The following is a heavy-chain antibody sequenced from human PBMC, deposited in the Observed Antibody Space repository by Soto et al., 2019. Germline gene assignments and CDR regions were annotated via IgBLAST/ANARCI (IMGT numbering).Heavy chain of an antibody. J-gene: IGHJ4*02. D-gene: IGHD3-10*01. CDR2: IYYSGST. CDR1: GGSISSYY. CDR3: ARGAYPWAGMMGY. V-gene: IGHV4-59*01. Sequence: QVQLQESGPGLVKPSETLSLTCTVSGGSISSYYWNWIRQPPGKGLEWIGYIYYSGSTNYNPSLGSRVTISVDTSKNQFSLKLSSVTAADTAVYYCARGAYPWAGMMGYWGQGTLVTVSS.